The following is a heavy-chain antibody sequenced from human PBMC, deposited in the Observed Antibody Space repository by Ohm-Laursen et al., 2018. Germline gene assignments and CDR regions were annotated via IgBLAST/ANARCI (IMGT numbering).Heavy chain of an antibody. Sequence: GTLSLTCAVSGYSINSGYYWGWIRQPPGKGLEWIGSIYHSGTTYYNPSLKSRVTISVDTSKNQFSLKLTSVTAADTAVYYCARNDFWSGPYYIYWGQGTLVTVSS. D-gene: IGHD3-3*01. CDR3: ARNDFWSGPYYIY. V-gene: IGHV4-38-2*01. J-gene: IGHJ4*02. CDR2: IYHSGTT. CDR1: GYSINSGYY.